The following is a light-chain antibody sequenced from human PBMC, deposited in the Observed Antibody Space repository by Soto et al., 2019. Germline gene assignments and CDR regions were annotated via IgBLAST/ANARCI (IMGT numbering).Light chain of an antibody. J-gene: IGKJ3*01. Sequence: EIVLTQSPATLSLSPGERATLSCRASQSVSSYLAWYQQKPGQAPRLLIYDASNRATGIPARFRGSVSGTDFTLTISSLEPEDFALYYCQQRSNWPTFGPGTKVDIK. V-gene: IGKV3-11*01. CDR3: QQRSNWPT. CDR1: QSVSSY. CDR2: DAS.